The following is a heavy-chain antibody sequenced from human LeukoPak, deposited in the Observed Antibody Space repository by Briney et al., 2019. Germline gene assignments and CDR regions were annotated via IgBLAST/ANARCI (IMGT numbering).Heavy chain of an antibody. CDR2: IYYSGST. Sequence: SETLSLTCTVSGGSISSYYWSWIRQPPGKGLEWIGYIYYSGSTNYNPSFKSRVTISVDTSKNQFSLKLSSVTAADTAVYYCARAGDSSGYSAVSFDIWGQGTMVTVSS. V-gene: IGHV4-59*01. J-gene: IGHJ3*02. D-gene: IGHD3-22*01. CDR1: GGSISSYY. CDR3: ARAGDSSGYSAVSFDI.